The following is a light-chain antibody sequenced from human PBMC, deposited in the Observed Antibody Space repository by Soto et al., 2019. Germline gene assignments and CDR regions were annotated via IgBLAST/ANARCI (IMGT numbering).Light chain of an antibody. V-gene: IGKV3-15*01. Sequence: EIVMTQSPATLSVSPGDRATLSCRASQSPRNNLAWFQQKPGQAPRLLLYGASARATGIPARFSGSGSGTEFTLTISSLQSADFAVYFCQQYDNWPHTFGQGTKLEIK. CDR1: QSPRNN. CDR2: GAS. CDR3: QQYDNWPHT. J-gene: IGKJ2*01.